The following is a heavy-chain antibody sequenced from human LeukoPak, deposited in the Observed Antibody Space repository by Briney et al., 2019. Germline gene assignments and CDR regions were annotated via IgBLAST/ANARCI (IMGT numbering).Heavy chain of an antibody. CDR1: GYTFTGYG. CDR3: ARDIAAAGTRCFDY. D-gene: IGHD6-13*01. J-gene: IGHJ4*02. CDR2: ISAYNGNT. Sequence: ASVKVSCKASGYTFTGYGISWVRQAPGQGLEWMGWISAYNGNTNYAQKLQGRVTMTTDTSTSTAYMELRSLRSDDTAVYYCARDIAAAGTRCFDYWGQGTLVTVPS. V-gene: IGHV1-18*01.